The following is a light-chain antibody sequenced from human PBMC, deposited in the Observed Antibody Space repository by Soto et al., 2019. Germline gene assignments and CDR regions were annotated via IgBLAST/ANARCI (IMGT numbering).Light chain of an antibody. Sequence: EIVLTQSPGTLSLSPGERATLSCGASQSISGSYLAWYQQKPGQAPRLLIYCASSRATDIPDRFSGSGSGADCTLTISRLEPEDCEVYYCQQYGTSITFGQGTRLESK. CDR1: QSISGSY. V-gene: IGKV3-20*01. CDR2: CAS. CDR3: QQYGTSIT. J-gene: IGKJ5*01.